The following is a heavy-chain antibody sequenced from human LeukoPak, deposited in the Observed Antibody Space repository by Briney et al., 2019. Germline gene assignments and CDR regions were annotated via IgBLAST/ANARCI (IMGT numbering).Heavy chain of an antibody. Sequence: PSETLSLTCTVSGGSINSSSYYWDWIRQPPGKGLEWIGNIYYSGSTYYNPSLKSRVTISVDTSKNQFSLNLSSVTAADTAVYYCARVFYYYGMDVWGQGTTVTVSS. CDR3: ARVFYYYGMDV. D-gene: IGHD3-3*01. CDR1: GGSINSSSYY. V-gene: IGHV4-39*01. J-gene: IGHJ6*02. CDR2: IYYSGST.